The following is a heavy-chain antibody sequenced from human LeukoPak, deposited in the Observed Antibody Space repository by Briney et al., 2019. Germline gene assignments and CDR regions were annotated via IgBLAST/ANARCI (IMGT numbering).Heavy chain of an antibody. CDR3: ARNNISHYYFDY. J-gene: IGHJ4*02. CDR1: GGSISSYY. V-gene: IGHV4-59*12. D-gene: IGHD2/OR15-2a*01. Sequence: SETLSLTCTVSGGSISSYYWSWIRQPPGKGLEWIGYIYYSGSTNYNPSLKSRVTISVDTSKNQFSLKLSSVTAADTAVYYCARNNISHYYFDYWGQGTLVTVSS. CDR2: IYYSGST.